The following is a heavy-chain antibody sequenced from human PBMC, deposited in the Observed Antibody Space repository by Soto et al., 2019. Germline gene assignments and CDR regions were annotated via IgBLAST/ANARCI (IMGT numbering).Heavy chain of an antibody. CDR2: IIPIFGTA. V-gene: IGHV1-69*01. CDR3: ARDRRNYYDSSGYHYRLDY. CDR1: GGTFSSYA. J-gene: IGHJ4*02. Sequence: QVQLVQSGAEVKKPGSSVKVSCKASGGTFSSYAISWVRQAPGQGLEWMGGIIPIFGTANYAQKFQGRVTISADESTSTAYMELSSLRSEDTAVYYCARDRRNYYDSSGYHYRLDYWGQGTLVTVSS. D-gene: IGHD3-22*01.